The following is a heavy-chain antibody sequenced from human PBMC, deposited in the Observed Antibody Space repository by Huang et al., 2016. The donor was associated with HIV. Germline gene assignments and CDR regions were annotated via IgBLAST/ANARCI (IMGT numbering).Heavy chain of an antibody. V-gene: IGHV4-34*02. Sequence: QVHLQQWGAGLLKSAETLSLTCAVYGGSLSGYYWSWFRQTPGKGLEWIGEINHLGSPNYNPSLKSRVSISMDGSKKQLSLKLRSISDADTAVYFCARDATKNPRGWFDPWGQGTLVTVSS. CDR2: INHLGSP. D-gene: IGHD3-10*01. CDR1: GGSLSGYY. J-gene: IGHJ5*02. CDR3: ARDATKNPRGWFDP.